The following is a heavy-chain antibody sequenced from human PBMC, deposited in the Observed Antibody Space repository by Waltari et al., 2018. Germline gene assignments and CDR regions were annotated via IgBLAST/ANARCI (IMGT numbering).Heavy chain of an antibody. V-gene: IGHV4-39*01. CDR2: IYYSGST. CDR3: ARALYSGSYRD. Sequence: QLQLQESGPGLVKPSETLSLTCTVSGGSISSSSYYWGWNRQPPGKGLEWIGSIYYSGSTYYNPSLKSRVTISVDTSKNQFSLKLSSVTAADTAVYYCARALYSGSYRDWGQGTLVTVSS. J-gene: IGHJ4*02. D-gene: IGHD1-26*01. CDR1: GGSISSSSYY.